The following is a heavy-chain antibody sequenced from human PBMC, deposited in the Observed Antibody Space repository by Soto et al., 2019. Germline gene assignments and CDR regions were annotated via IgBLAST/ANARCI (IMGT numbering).Heavy chain of an antibody. J-gene: IGHJ4*02. V-gene: IGHV3-23*01. CDR1: GFTFSDYA. Sequence: GGSLRLSCVGSGFTFSDYAMTWVRQAPGKGLEWVATISFGGGNTYYADSLEGRFTISRDNSKNTLFLQMYDLRAEDTALYYCATDGYCNGGSCYLYYLDSWGLGTPVTVSS. CDR2: ISFGGGNT. CDR3: ATDGYCNGGSCYLYYLDS. D-gene: IGHD2-15*01.